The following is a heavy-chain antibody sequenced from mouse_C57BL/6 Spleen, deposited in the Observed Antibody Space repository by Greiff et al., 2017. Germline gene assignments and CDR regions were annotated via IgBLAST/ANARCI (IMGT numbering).Heavy chain of an antibody. CDR1: GFTFSDYG. J-gene: IGHJ2*01. D-gene: IGHD1-1*01. CDR2: ISSGSSTI. V-gene: IGHV5-17*01. Sequence: EVKLVESGGGLVKPGGSLKLSCAASGFTFSDYGMHWVRQAPEKGLEWVAYISSGSSTIYYADTVKGRFTISRDNAKNTLFLQMTSLRSEDTAMYYCARPYYGSSYGDYFDYWGQGTTLTVSS. CDR3: ARPYYGSSYGDYFDY.